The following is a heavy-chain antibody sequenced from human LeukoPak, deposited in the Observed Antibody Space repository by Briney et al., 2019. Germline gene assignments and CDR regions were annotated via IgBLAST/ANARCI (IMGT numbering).Heavy chain of an antibody. Sequence: GGSLRLSCAASGFTFSSYAMSWVRQAPGKGLEWVSAISGSGGSTHYADSVKGRFTISRDNAKNSLYLQMNSLRAEDTAVYYCARNKYSGSYSDAFDIWGQGTMVTVSS. CDR1: GFTFSSYA. CDR2: ISGSGGST. V-gene: IGHV3-23*01. D-gene: IGHD1-26*01. CDR3: ARNKYSGSYSDAFDI. J-gene: IGHJ3*02.